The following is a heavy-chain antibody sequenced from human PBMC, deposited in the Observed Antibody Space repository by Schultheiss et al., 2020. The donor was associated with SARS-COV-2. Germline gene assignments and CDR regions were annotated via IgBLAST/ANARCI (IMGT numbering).Heavy chain of an antibody. J-gene: IGHJ4*02. Sequence: GGSLRLSCAASGFTFSSYSMNWVRQAPGKGLEWVSAISGSGGSTYYADSVKGRFTISRDNSKNTLYLQMNSLRAEDTAVYYCARDLGITGTLLPFDYWGQGTLVTVSS. D-gene: IGHD1-20*01. CDR2: ISGSGGST. V-gene: IGHV3-23*01. CDR3: ARDLGITGTLLPFDY. CDR1: GFTFSSYS.